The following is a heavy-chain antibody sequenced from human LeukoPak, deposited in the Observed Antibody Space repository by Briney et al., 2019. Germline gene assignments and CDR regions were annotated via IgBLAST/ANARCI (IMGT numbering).Heavy chain of an antibody. CDR3: AKGSLATSRTEIPFDY. D-gene: IGHD1-26*01. CDR2: ISWNSGSI. V-gene: IGHV3-9*01. Sequence: GGSLRLSYAASGFTFDDYAMHWVRQAPGKGLEWVSGISWNSGSIGYADSVKGRFTISRDNAKNSLYLQMNSLRAEDTALYYCAKGSLATSRTEIPFDYWGQGTLVTVSS. J-gene: IGHJ4*02. CDR1: GFTFDDYA.